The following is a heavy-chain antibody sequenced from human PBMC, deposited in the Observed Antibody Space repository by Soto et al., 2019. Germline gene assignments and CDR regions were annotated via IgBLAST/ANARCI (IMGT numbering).Heavy chain of an antibody. D-gene: IGHD3-10*01. Sequence: ESGGGLVHPGGSLRLSCAASGFTFSNYAMNWVRQAPGKGLEWVSSISGSGRNTYYADSVKGRLTISRDSSKNTLYLQMNSMRVEDTGVYYCAKGLNGSGSFTSYYHYGMDVWGQGTTVTVSS. CDR1: GFTFSNYA. CDR2: ISGSGRNT. CDR3: AKGLNGSGSFTSYYHYGMDV. J-gene: IGHJ6*02. V-gene: IGHV3-23*01.